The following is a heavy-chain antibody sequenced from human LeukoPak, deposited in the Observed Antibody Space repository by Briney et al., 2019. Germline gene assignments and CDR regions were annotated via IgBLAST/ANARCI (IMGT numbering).Heavy chain of an antibody. D-gene: IGHD1-7*01. J-gene: IGHJ6*02. CDR2: MNPNSGNT. CDR3: ARLATRPKYNWNYVRLFYYYYGMDV. CDR1: GYTFTSYD. Sequence: ASVKVSCKASGYTFTSYDINWVRQATGQGLEWMGWMNPNSGNTGYAQKFQGRVTMTRNTSISTAYMELSSLRSEDTAVYYCARLATRPKYNWNYVRLFYYYYGMDVWGQGTTVTVSS. V-gene: IGHV1-8*01.